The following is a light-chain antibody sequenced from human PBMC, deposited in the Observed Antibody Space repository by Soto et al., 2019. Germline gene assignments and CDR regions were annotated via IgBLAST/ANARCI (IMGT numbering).Light chain of an antibody. CDR2: SNS. V-gene: IGLV1-44*01. CDR1: SSNIGSNT. Sequence: QAVVTQPPSASGTPGQRVTISCSGRSSNIGSNTVNWYQQFPGTAPKLLIYSNSQRPSGVPDRFSGSKSGTSASLAVSGLQSEDEADYYCAAWDDSLNGVVFGGGTKVTVL. J-gene: IGLJ2*01. CDR3: AAWDDSLNGVV.